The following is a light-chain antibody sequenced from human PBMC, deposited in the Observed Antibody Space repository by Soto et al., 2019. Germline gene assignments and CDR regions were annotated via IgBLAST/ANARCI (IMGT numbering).Light chain of an antibody. Sequence: EIVLTQSPATLSLSPGERATLSCRASQSVSSYLAWYQQKPGQAPRLLIYDASNRATGIPARFSGSGSGTDFTLTISSLEPEDFAVYYCQQRSNWAGLTFGGGTKWISN. V-gene: IGKV3-11*01. CDR3: QQRSNWAGLT. CDR1: QSVSSY. J-gene: IGKJ4*01. CDR2: DAS.